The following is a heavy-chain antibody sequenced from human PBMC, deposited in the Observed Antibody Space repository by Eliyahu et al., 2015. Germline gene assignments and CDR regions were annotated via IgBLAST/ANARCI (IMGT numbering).Heavy chain of an antibody. CDR2: INSGGSST. V-gene: IGHV3-74*01. Sequence: EVQLVESGGGLVQPGGSLRXSCAASGFTFSSYYMXWXRQAPGKGLVWVSGINSGGSSTRYADSVKGRFTISRDNAKSTLYLQMNSLRAEDTAVYYCARGNYYGMDVWGQGTTVTVSS. CDR3: ARGNYYGMDV. CDR1: GFTFSSYY. J-gene: IGHJ6*02.